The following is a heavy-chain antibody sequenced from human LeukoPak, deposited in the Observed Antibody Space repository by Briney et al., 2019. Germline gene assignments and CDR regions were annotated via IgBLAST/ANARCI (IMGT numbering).Heavy chain of an antibody. CDR1: GFTFSSYG. CDR3: ARGAYQIVVVTAPTY. V-gene: IGHV3-30*03. J-gene: IGHJ4*02. CDR2: ISYDGSNK. D-gene: IGHD2-21*02. Sequence: PGRSLRLSCAASGFTFSSYGMHWVRQAPGKGLEWVAVISYDGSNKYYADSVKGRFTISRDNSKNTLYLQMNSPRAEDTAVYYCARGAYQIVVVTAPTYWGQGTLVTVSS.